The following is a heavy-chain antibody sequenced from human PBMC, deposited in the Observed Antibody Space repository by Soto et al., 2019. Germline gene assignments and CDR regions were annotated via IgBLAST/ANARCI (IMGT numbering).Heavy chain of an antibody. Sequence: QVQLVESGGGVVQPGRSLRLSCAASGFTFSSYGMHWVRQAPGKGLEWVAVIWYDGSNKYYADSVKGRFTISRDNSKNTLYLQMNSLRAEDMAVYYCARGGTPYHPYYFDYWGQGTLVTVSS. V-gene: IGHV3-33*01. CDR1: GFTFSSYG. CDR3: ARGGTPYHPYYFDY. CDR2: IWYDGSNK. J-gene: IGHJ4*02. D-gene: IGHD3-16*01.